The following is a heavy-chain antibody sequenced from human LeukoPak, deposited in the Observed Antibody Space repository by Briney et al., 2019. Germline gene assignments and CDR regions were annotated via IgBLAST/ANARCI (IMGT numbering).Heavy chain of an antibody. V-gene: IGHV3-7*01. CDR2: IWPDGSEK. J-gene: IGHJ4*02. CDR3: ARLLGFVTTFDY. Sequence: PGGSLRLSCVTSGFSFSNSYMSWVRQGPGQGLEWVATIWPDGSEKKYMDSLRDRFTISRDNARDLLFLQMNSLSVEDTAVYFCARLLGFVTTFDYWGQGALVTVSS. D-gene: IGHD4-17*01. CDR1: GFSFSNSY.